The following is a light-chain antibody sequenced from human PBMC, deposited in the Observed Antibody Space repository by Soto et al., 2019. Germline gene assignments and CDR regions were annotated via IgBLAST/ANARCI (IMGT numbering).Light chain of an antibody. J-gene: IGKJ1*01. CDR3: KQYGSSPWT. Sequence: EIVLTQSPGTLSLSPGERATLSCRASQSVSSSYLAWYQQKPGQAPRLLIYGASSRATGIPDRFSGSGAGTDFTLTISRLEPEDFTVYYCKQYGSSPWTFGPRTKVEIK. CDR1: QSVSSSY. CDR2: GAS. V-gene: IGKV3-20*01.